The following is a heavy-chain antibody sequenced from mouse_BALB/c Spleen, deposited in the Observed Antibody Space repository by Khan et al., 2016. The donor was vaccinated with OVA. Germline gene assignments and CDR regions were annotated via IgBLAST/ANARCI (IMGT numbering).Heavy chain of an antibody. CDR2: ISSDGTYT. Sequence: EVKLVESGGDLVKPGGSLKLSCAASGFTFSNYGMSWVRQTPDKRLEWVATISSDGTYTYYPDSVKGRFTISRHNAKNTLYLQMSSLKSEDTVMYYCTSHLTGSFAYWGQGTLVTVSA. D-gene: IGHD4-1*01. V-gene: IGHV5-6*01. CDR1: GFTFSNYG. J-gene: IGHJ3*01. CDR3: TSHLTGSFAY.